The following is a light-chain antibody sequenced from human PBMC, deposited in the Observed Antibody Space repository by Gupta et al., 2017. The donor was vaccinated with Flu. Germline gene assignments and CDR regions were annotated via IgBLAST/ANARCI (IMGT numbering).Light chain of an antibody. CDR1: SSNIGSNP. J-gene: IGLJ1*01. V-gene: IGLV1-44*01. CDR3: AAWDDSLNGHYV. Sequence: QSVLTQPPSASGTPGQRITISCSGSSSNIGSNPVNWYQQLPGTAPKVLIYSNAQRPSGVPDRFSGSKSGTSASLAISGLQSEDEADYYCAAWDDSLNGHYVFGTGTKVTVL. CDR2: SNA.